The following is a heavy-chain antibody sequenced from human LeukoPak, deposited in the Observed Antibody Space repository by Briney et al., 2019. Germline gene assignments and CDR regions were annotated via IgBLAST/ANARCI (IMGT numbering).Heavy chain of an antibody. CDR1: GFTFSSHW. J-gene: IGHJ4*02. V-gene: IGHV3-74*01. CDR3: GRGLTVAGGTDY. CDR2: MDTDGSII. D-gene: IGHD6-13*01. Sequence: PGGSLRLSCVASGFTFSSHWMHWVRQAPGKGLVWVSQMDTDGSIIGYADSVKGRFNISRDNAKNTLYLQMDSLRVEDTAVYYCGRGLTVAGGTDYWGQGTLVTVSS.